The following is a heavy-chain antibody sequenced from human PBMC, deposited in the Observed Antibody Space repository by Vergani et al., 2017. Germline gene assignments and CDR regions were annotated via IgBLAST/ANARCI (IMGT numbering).Heavy chain of an antibody. V-gene: IGHV1-46*01. CDR2: SNPSGGST. CDR3: ARVYGYYDSSGYYYPGLRFDP. Sequence: QVQLVQSGAEVKKPGASVKVSCKASGYTFTSYYMHWVRQAPGQGLEWMGISNPSGGSTSYAQKFQGRVTMTRDTSTGTVYMELSSLRSEDTAVYYCARVYGYYDSSGYYYPGLRFDPWGQGTLVTVSS. D-gene: IGHD3-22*01. CDR1: GYTFTSYY. J-gene: IGHJ5*02.